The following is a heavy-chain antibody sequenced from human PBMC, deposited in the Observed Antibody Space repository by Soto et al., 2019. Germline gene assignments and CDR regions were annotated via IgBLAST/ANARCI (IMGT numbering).Heavy chain of an antibody. J-gene: IGHJ4*02. CDR2: IYHSGIT. CDR3: ASVGVIVGATLSDY. Sequence: NPSETLSLTCAVSGGSISSSNWWSWVRPPPGKGLEWIGEIYHSGITNYNPSLKSRVTISVDKSKNQFSLKLSSVTAADTAVYYCASVGVIVGATLSDYWGQGTIVTVSS. V-gene: IGHV4-4*02. D-gene: IGHD1-26*01. CDR1: GGSISSSNW.